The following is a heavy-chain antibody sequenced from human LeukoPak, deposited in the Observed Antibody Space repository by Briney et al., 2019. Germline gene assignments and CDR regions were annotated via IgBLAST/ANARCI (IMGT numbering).Heavy chain of an antibody. Sequence: SETLSLTCTVSGGSISSYYWSWIRQPAGKGLEWIGRIYTSGSTNYNPPLKSRVTMSVDTSKNQFSLKLSSVTAADTAVYYCARVGNYYGSGSYGIIDYWGQGTLVTVSS. V-gene: IGHV4-4*07. CDR1: GGSISSYY. CDR2: IYTSGST. D-gene: IGHD3-10*01. J-gene: IGHJ4*02. CDR3: ARVGNYYGSGSYGIIDY.